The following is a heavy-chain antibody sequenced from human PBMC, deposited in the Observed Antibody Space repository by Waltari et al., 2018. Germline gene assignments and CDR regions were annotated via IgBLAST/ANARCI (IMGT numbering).Heavy chain of an antibody. D-gene: IGHD3-10*01. J-gene: IGHJ4*02. Sequence: QVQLVESGGSVVHPGGSLRLSCSASGFPFSTYAVHWVRQAPGKGLEWVAVISYDGSIKYNADSVEGRFTISRDNARNTMSLQMNSLTTEDTAVYYCARGGLEWFGELFDYWGQGTLVTVSS. V-gene: IGHV3-30*01. CDR2: ISYDGSIK. CDR3: ARGGLEWFGELFDY. CDR1: GFPFSTYA.